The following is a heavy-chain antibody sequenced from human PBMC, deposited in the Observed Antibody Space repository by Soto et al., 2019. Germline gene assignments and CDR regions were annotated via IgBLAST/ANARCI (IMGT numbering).Heavy chain of an antibody. V-gene: IGHV4-30-2*06. CDR3: ARGGGYDSFDY. D-gene: IGHD5-12*01. Sequence: PSETLSLTCTVSGASISYGGFSWSWTRRSPGKGLEWIGYISHLESTYFHPSFKSRLTMSIDRTRNQFSLKLSSVTAADMAVYYCARGGGYDSFDYWGQGVLVTVSS. CDR1: GASISYGGFS. CDR2: ISHLEST. J-gene: IGHJ4*02.